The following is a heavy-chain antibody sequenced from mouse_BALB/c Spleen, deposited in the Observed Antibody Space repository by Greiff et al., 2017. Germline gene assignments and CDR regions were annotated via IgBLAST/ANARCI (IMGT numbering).Heavy chain of an antibody. D-gene: IGHD2-4*01. Sequence: VKLMESGPGLVAPSQSLSITCTASGFSFTGYGVNWVRQPPGKGLEWLGMIWGDGSTDYNSALKSRLNIINDNSKSQVFLKMNSLRTDETARYYCDRMITTGAMDDWGQGTSVTVSS. J-gene: IGHJ4*01. V-gene: IGHV2-6-7*01. CDR1: GFSFTGYG. CDR3: DRMITTGAMDD. CDR2: IWGDGST.